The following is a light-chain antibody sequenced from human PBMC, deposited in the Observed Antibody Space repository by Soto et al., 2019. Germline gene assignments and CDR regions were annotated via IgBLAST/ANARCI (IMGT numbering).Light chain of an antibody. CDR1: QSIGPY. J-gene: IGKJ4*01. Sequence: EIVLTQSPDTLSLSPGERATLSCRASQSIGPYLAWYKLKPGQSPRLLVYDAVNRAAGAPDRFSGSGSGTDFTLTISSLEPEDSAVYLCQQRSDWPPLTFGGGTKVEIK. CDR2: DAV. V-gene: IGKV3-11*01. CDR3: QQRSDWPPLT.